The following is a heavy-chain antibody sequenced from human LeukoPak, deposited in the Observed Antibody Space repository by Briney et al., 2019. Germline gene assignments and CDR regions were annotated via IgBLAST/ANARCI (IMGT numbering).Heavy chain of an antibody. J-gene: IGHJ4*02. D-gene: IGHD3-22*01. CDR3: AREHSYYYDSSGYLD. CDR1: GGTFSSYA. Sequence: ASVKVSCKASGGTFSSYAISWVRQAPGQGLEWMGRIIPILGIANYAQKFQGRVTITADKSTSTAYMEPSSLRSEDTAVYYCAREHSYYYDSSGYLDWGQGTLVTVSS. V-gene: IGHV1-69*04. CDR2: IIPILGIA.